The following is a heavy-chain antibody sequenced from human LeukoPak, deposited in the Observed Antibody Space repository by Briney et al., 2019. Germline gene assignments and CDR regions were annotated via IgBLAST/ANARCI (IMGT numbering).Heavy chain of an antibody. CDR3: ARMGQLDY. CDR2: IKHDGGET. CDR1: GFTFSSYW. J-gene: IGHJ4*02. Sequence: GGSLRLSCAASGFTFSSYWMNWVRQTPGKGLEWVASIKHDGGETYYVDSVKGRFTISRDNAKNSLYLQMNSLRAEDTAVYYCARMGQLDYWGQGTLVTVSS. V-gene: IGHV3-7*01.